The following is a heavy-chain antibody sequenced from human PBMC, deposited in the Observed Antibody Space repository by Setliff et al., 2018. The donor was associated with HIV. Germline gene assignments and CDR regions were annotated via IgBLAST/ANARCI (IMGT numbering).Heavy chain of an antibody. Sequence: HPGGSLSLSCAASGFTISNYWMTWVRQAPGKGLEWVANIKQDGSEKYYVDSVKGRFTISRDNAKNSLYLQMNSLRAEDTAVYYCARLQVVRGVIIGDYYDYWGRGTLVTVSS. D-gene: IGHD3-10*01. J-gene: IGHJ4*02. CDR3: ARLQVVRGVIIGDYYDY. CDR1: GFTISNYW. V-gene: IGHV3-7*01. CDR2: IKQDGSEK.